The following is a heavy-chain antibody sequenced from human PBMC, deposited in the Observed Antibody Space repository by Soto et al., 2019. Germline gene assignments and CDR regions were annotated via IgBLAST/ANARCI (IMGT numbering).Heavy chain of an antibody. CDR2: IYHSGST. Sequence: QVHLQESGPGLVRPSQTLSLTCTVSGGSISSGLYYWNWIRQHQGKGLEWIGYIYHSGSTYYTPSLKSRVNIAVDTYKNQFSRKLSSVNDADTAIYYCARLRGGADGNFDYWGQGTLVTVSS. CDR1: GGSISSGLYY. CDR3: ARLRGGADGNFDY. V-gene: IGHV4-31*03. D-gene: IGHD6-25*01. J-gene: IGHJ4*02.